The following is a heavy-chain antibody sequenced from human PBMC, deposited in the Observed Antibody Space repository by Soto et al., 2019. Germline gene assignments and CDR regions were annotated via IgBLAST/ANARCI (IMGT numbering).Heavy chain of an antibody. J-gene: IGHJ4*02. CDR3: AREGTDYGDYVFDY. CDR1: GGTFSSYT. Sequence: GASVKVSCKASGGTFSSYTISWVRQAPGQGLEWMGRIIPILGIANYAQKFQGRVTITADKSTSTAYMELSSLRSEDTAVYYCAREGTDYGDYVFDYWGQGTLVTVSS. CDR2: IIPILGIA. V-gene: IGHV1-69*04. D-gene: IGHD4-17*01.